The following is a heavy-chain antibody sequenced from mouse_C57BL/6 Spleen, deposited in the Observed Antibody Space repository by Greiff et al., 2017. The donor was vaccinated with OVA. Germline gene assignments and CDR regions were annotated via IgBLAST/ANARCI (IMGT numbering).Heavy chain of an antibody. CDR3: AREITTGRAY. CDR2: ISYDGSN. V-gene: IGHV3-6*01. D-gene: IGHD1-1*01. J-gene: IGHJ3*01. CDR1: GYSITSGYY. Sequence: EVKLQESGPGLVKPSQSLSLTCSVTGYSITSGYYWNWIRQFPGNKLEWMGYISYDGSNNYNPSLKNRISITRDTSKNQFFLKLNSVTTEDTATYYCAREITTGRAYWGQGTLVTVSA.